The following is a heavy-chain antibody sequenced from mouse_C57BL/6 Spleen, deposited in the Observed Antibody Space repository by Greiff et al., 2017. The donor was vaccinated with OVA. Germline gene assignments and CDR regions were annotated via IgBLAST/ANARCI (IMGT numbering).Heavy chain of an antibody. D-gene: IGHD2-5*01. V-gene: IGHV8-8*01. CDR1: GFSLSTFGMG. J-gene: IGHJ3*01. CDR2: IWWDDDK. Sequence: QVTLKESGPGILQPSQTLSLTCSFSGFSLSTFGMGVGWIRQPSGKGLEWLAHIWWDDDKYYNPALKSRLTISKDTSKNQVFLKIANVDTADTATYYCARIARYYSNYVGVWFAYWGQGTLVTVSA. CDR3: ARIARYYSNYVGVWFAY.